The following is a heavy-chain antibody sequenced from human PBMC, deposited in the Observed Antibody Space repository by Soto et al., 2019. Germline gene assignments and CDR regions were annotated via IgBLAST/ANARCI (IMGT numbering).Heavy chain of an antibody. Sequence: QVQLVESGGGVVKPGRSLRLSCAASGFTFSSYGMHWVRQAPGKGLEWVAAIWYDRSNIYYADSVKGRFTISRDNSKNALSLKMNSLRADDTAVYYWAREPQGRWGQGPLVTVSS. CDR2: IWYDRSNI. CDR1: GFTFSSYG. J-gene: IGHJ4*02. V-gene: IGHV3-33*01. CDR3: AREPQGR.